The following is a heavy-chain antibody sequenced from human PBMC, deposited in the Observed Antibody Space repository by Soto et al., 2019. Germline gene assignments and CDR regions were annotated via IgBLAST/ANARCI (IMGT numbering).Heavy chain of an antibody. CDR1: GFTFSIYG. CDR2: ISYDGSNK. D-gene: IGHD3-16*02. V-gene: IGHV3-30*18. J-gene: IGHJ4*02. Sequence: GGSLRLSCAASGFTFSIYGMHWVRHAPGKGLEWVAVISYDGSNKYYADSVKGRFTISRDNSKNTLYLQMNSLRAEDTAVYYCAKVITFGGVIAAIDYWGQGTLVTVSS. CDR3: AKVITFGGVIAAIDY.